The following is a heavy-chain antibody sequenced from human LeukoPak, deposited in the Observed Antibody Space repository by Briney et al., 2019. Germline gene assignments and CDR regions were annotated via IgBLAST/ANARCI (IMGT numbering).Heavy chain of an antibody. V-gene: IGHV4-38-2*01. D-gene: IGHD6-19*01. CDR1: GFSISSGYY. CDR2: MYHSGNT. CDR3: ATMTISGNVWSFSDVRIDH. J-gene: IGHJ4*02. Sequence: SETLSLTCAVSGFSISSGYYWGWIRQPPGKGLEWIGSMYHSGNTYYNPSLKSRVTISADMSKNQLSLTLNSVTASDTAVYYCATMTISGNVWSFSDVRIDHWGQGTLVTVPS.